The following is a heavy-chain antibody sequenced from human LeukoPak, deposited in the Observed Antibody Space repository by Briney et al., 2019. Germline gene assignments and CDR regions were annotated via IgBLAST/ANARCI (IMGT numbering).Heavy chain of an antibody. CDR3: ARGQQLVHVDWFDP. J-gene: IGHJ5*02. CDR1: GGSFSGYY. CDR2: INHSGST. D-gene: IGHD6-13*01. V-gene: IGHV4-34*01. Sequence: SGTLSLTCAVYGGSFSGYYWSWIRQPPGKGLEWIGEINHSGSTNYNPSLKSRVTISVDTSKNQFSLKLSSVTAADTAVYYCARGQQLVHVDWFDPWGQGTLVTVSS.